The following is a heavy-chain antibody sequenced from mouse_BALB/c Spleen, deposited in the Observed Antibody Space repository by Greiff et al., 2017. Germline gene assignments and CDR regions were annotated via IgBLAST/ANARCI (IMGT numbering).Heavy chain of an antibody. Sequence: VQLKESGPGLVAPSQSLSITCTVSGFSLTGYGVNWVRQPPGKGLEWLGMIWGDGSTDYNSALKSRMSISKDNSKSHIILTMHSLQTDDTARYCCARVHETTMDYWGQGTSVTVSS. CDR1: GFSLTGYG. CDR3: ARVHETTMDY. CDR2: IWGDGST. V-gene: IGHV2-6-7*01. J-gene: IGHJ4*01.